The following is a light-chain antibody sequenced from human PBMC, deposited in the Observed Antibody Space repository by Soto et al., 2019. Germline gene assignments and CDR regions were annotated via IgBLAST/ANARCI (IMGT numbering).Light chain of an antibody. CDR2: GAS. CDR3: LQDYNYPLT. CDR1: QGSRND. V-gene: IGKV1-6*01. J-gene: IGKJ4*01. Sequence: AIQMTQSPSSLSASVGDRVTITCRASQGSRNDLGWYQQKPGKAPKLLIYGASSLQSGVPSRFNGSGAGTDFTLTISSRQPEDFATYYCLQDYNYPLTFGGGTKVELK.